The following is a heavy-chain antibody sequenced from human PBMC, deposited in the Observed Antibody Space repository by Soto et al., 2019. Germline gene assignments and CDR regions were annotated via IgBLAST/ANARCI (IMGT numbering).Heavy chain of an antibody. D-gene: IGHD3-22*01. V-gene: IGHV5-51*01. CDR2: IYPGDSDT. CDR1: GYSFTSYW. J-gene: IGHJ6*02. CDR3: ARIDGSGYYAMDV. Sequence: GESLKISWKGAGYSFTSYWIGWVRQMPGKGLEWMGTIYPGDSDTRYSPSFQGQVTISADKSISTAYLQWCSLKASDTAMYYCARIDGSGYYAMDVWGQGTTVTVSS.